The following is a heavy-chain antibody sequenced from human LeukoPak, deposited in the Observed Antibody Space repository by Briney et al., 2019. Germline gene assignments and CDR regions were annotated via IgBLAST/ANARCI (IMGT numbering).Heavy chain of an antibody. CDR2: ISSTNTI. CDR3: ASGPRPRLDIQKYGYYYYGMDV. J-gene: IGHJ6*02. V-gene: IGHV3-48*02. D-gene: IGHD2-15*01. CDR1: GFTFSSYS. Sequence: PGGSLRLSCATSGFTFSSYSMNWVRQAPGKGLEWISYISSTNTIYYADSVKGRFTISRDNGKNSLYLQMNSLTDEDTAVYYCASGPRPRLDIQKYGYYYYGMDVWGQGTTVTVSS.